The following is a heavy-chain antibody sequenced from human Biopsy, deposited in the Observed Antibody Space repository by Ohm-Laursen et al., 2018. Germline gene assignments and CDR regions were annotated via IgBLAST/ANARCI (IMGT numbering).Heavy chain of an antibody. CDR3: ARWYGDLFYYYNGTDV. Sequence: GSLRLSCAASGFTFNVYSIVWVRQAPGKGLEWVSSITSRTSSTYYADSVKGRVTISRDNANNSVSLQMNNLRVDDTAVYYCARWYGDLFYYYNGTDVWGQGTTVTVSS. CDR2: ITSRTSST. D-gene: IGHD3-10*01. V-gene: IGHV3-21*01. J-gene: IGHJ6*02. CDR1: GFTFNVYS.